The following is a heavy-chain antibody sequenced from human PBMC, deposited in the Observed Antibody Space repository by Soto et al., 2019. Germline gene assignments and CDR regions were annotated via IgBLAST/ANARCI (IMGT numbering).Heavy chain of an antibody. D-gene: IGHD3-22*01. CDR1: GFTFSSYA. CDR2: ILGTVTT. V-gene: IGHV3-23*01. J-gene: IGHJ3*02. Sequence: GGSLRLSCAASGFTFSSYAMTWVRQAPGKGLEWVSTILGTVTTYFADSVKGRFTISRDNSKNTLYLQMNSLRAEDTVVYYCARGGRGTMIVVATYDAFDIWGQGTMVTVSS. CDR3: ARGGRGTMIVVATYDAFDI.